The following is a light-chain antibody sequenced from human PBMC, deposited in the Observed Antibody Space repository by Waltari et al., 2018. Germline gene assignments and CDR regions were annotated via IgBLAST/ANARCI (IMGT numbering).Light chain of an antibody. CDR2: DVS. CDR1: SSDVGSYDR. J-gene: IGLJ2*01. CDR3: SSYAGIRFVL. Sequence: QSALTQPASAAGSSGQSITISCTGTSSDVGSYDRVSWYQQHPGNAPKLIIEDVSQRPSGVSNRFSGSKSGNTASLTIAGLQAEDEADYYCSSYAGIRFVLFGGGTKLTVL. V-gene: IGLV2-23*02.